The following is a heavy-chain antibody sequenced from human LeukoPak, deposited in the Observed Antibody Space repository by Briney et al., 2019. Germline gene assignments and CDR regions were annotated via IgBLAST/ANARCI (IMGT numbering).Heavy chain of an antibody. Sequence: GGSLRLSCAASGFTFSSYAMSWVRQAPGKGLEWVSAISGSGGSTYYADSVKGRFTISRDNSKNTLYLQMNSLRAEDTAVYYCAKDLRFLEWLLIPSAFDYWGQGTLVTVSS. CDR1: GFTFSSYA. J-gene: IGHJ4*02. CDR2: ISGSGGST. V-gene: IGHV3-23*01. CDR3: AKDLRFLEWLLIPSAFDY. D-gene: IGHD3-3*01.